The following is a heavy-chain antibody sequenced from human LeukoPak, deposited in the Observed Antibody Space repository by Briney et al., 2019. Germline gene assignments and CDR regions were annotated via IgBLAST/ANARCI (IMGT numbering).Heavy chain of an antibody. D-gene: IGHD6-19*01. J-gene: IGHJ4*02. CDR1: GFTFSSYA. Sequence: GGSLRLSCAASGFTFSSYAMSWGRQAPGRGLEWVSAISGSGGSTYYADSVKGRFTISRDNSKNTLYLQMNSLRAEDTAVYYCAKSGIAVAGNGGYWGQGTLVTVSS. CDR2: ISGSGGST. CDR3: AKSGIAVAGNGGY. V-gene: IGHV3-23*01.